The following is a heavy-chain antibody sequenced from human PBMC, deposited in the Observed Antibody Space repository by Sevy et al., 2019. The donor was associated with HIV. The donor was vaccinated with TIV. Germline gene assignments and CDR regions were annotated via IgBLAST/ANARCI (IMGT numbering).Heavy chain of an antibody. CDR2: FSLGCGQI. CDR3: AREGCSKPHDY. CDR1: GFTFRNYP. J-gene: IGHJ4*02. Sequence: GGSLRLSCAASGFTFRNYPISWVRQAPGKGLGWVSIFSLGCGQINYATSVKGRFTISRVDSKNTLYLQMNSLRAEDTAIYYCAREGCSKPHDYWGQGTLVTVSS. V-gene: IGHV3-23*01. D-gene: IGHD3-10*02.